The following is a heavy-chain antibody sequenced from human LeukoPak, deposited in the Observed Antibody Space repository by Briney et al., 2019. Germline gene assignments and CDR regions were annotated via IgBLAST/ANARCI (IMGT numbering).Heavy chain of an antibody. Sequence: GGSLRLSCAMSGFTFSNYAMTWVRQAPGKGLEWVSTIGGGDGSTHYADSVKGRFTISRDNAKNSLYLQMNSLRAEDTAVYYCARDRFGYSSSWYEDDYWGQGTLVTVSS. CDR2: IGGGDGST. CDR1: GFTFSNYA. J-gene: IGHJ4*02. CDR3: ARDRFGYSSSWYEDDY. V-gene: IGHV3-23*01. D-gene: IGHD6-13*01.